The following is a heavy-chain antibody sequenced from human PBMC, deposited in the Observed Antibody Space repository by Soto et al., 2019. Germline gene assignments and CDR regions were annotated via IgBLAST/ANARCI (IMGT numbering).Heavy chain of an antibody. J-gene: IGHJ6*02. CDR1: GGSISSGGYY. CDR3: ARDRIKGARDFWSGYYTYHYYYYGMDV. CDR2: IYYSGST. Sequence: PSETLSLTCTVSGGSISSGGYYWSWIRQHPGKGLEWIGYIYYSGSTYYNPSLKSRVTISVDTSKNQFSLKLSSVTAADTAVYYCARDRIKGARDFWSGYYTYHYYYYGMDVWGQGATVTVSS. V-gene: IGHV4-31*03. D-gene: IGHD3-3*01.